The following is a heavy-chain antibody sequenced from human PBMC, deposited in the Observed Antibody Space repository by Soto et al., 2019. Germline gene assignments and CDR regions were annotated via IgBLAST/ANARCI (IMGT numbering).Heavy chain of an antibody. CDR3: ARDRGTGWYNVDY. V-gene: IGHV3-21*01. J-gene: IGHJ4*02. CDR2: ISSSGSYI. Sequence: EMQLVESGGGLVKPGGSLRLSCEASGFTFSSYSMNWVRQAPGKGLEWVSAISSSGSYIYYTDSVKGRFTISRDNDKNSLYLQMNSLGAEDTATYYCARDRGTGWYNVDYWGQGTLVTVSS. D-gene: IGHD6-19*01. CDR1: GFTFSSYS.